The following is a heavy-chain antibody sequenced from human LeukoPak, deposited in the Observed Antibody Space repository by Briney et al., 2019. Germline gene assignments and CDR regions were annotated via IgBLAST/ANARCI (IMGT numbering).Heavy chain of an antibody. CDR1: GFTFSSYA. CDR3: AKDWVLRFLEWLPKGGYFDY. Sequence: GGSVRLSCAASGFTFSSYAMSWVRQAPGKGLEWVSAISGSGGSTYYADSVKGRFTISRDNSKNTLYLQMNSLRAEDTAVYYCAKDWVLRFLEWLPKGGYFDYWGQGTLVTVSS. J-gene: IGHJ4*02. D-gene: IGHD3-3*01. CDR2: ISGSGGST. V-gene: IGHV3-23*01.